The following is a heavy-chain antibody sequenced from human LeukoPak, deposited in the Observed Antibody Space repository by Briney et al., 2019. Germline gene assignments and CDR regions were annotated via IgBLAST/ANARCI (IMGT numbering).Heavy chain of an antibody. J-gene: IGHJ4*02. V-gene: IGHV4-59*01. CDR3: ARVRSWNDFDY. CDR2: IYYSGST. CDR1: GGSISSYY. D-gene: IGHD1-1*01. Sequence: SETLSLTCTVSGGSISSYYWNWIRQPPGKGLEWIGYIYYSGSTYYNPSLKSRVTISIDTSKNQFSLRLSSVTAADTAVYYCARVRSWNDFDYWGQGTLVTVSS.